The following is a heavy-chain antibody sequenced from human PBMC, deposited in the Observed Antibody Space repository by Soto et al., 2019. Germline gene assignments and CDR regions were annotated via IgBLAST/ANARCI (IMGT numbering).Heavy chain of an antibody. J-gene: IGHJ4*02. D-gene: IGHD3-22*01. V-gene: IGHV1-58*01. CDR2: IVVASGNT. Sequence: EASVKVSCKASGFTFSSSAVLWVRQARGQRFEWIRWIVVASGNTNYAQKFQERVTITRDMSTSTAYMELNSLRSEDTAVYYCAADDAYDTTGYYLFDFDFWGQGTLVTVS. CDR3: AADDAYDTTGYYLFDFDF. CDR1: GFTFSSSA.